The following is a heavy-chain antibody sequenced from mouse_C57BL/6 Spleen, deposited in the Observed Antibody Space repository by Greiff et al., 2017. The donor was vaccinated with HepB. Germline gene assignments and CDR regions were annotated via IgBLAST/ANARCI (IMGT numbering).Heavy chain of an antibody. V-gene: IGHV1-34*01. J-gene: IGHJ1*03. CDR3: ARTYDYDEDWYFDV. CDR2: IYPNNGGN. D-gene: IGHD2-4*01. Sequence: EVQGVESGPELVKPGASVKMSCKASGYTFTDYYMHWVKQSHGKSLEWIGYIYPNNGGNGYNQKFKGKATLTVDKSSSTAYMELRSLTSEDSAVYYCARTYDYDEDWYFDVWGTGTTVTVSS. CDR1: GYTFTDYY.